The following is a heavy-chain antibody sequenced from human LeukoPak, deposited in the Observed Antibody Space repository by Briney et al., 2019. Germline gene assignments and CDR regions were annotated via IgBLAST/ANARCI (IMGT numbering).Heavy chain of an antibody. CDR3: ARDLGDY. CDR2: IYSGGST. CDR1: GFXVSSNY. J-gene: IGHJ4*02. Sequence: PGGSLRLSCVASGFXVSSNYISWVRQAPGKGLVWVSVIYSGGSTNYADSVKGRFTISRDNSKNTLYLQMNSLRAEDTAVYYCARDLGDYWGQGTLVTVSS. D-gene: IGHD1-26*01. V-gene: IGHV3-66*01.